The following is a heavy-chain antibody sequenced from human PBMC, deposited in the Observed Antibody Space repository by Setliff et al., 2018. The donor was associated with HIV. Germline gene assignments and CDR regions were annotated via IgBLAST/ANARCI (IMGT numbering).Heavy chain of an antibody. J-gene: IGHJ4*02. D-gene: IGHD3-10*01. CDR2: FDPEDGET. Sequence: ASVKVFCKVSGYTLTELSMHWVRQAPGKGLEWMGGFDPEDGETIYAQKFQGRVTMTEDTSTDTAYMELSSLRSEDTAVYYCATDQISDGSGSYPKSYFDYWGQGTLVTVSS. CDR1: GYTLTELS. CDR3: ATDQISDGSGSYPKSYFDY. V-gene: IGHV1-24*01.